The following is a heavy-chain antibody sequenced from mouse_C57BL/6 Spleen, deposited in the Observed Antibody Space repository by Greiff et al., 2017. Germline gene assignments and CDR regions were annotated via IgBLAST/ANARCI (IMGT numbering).Heavy chain of an antibody. CDR2: INYDGSST. D-gene: IGHD2-5*01. Sequence: EVMLVESEGGLVQPGSSMKLSCTASGFTFSDYYMAWVRQVPEKGLEWVANINYDGSSTYYLDSLKSRFIISRDNAKNILYLQMSSLKSEDTATYYCARADRNYGVDYWGQGTTLTVSS. CDR3: ARADRNYGVDY. CDR1: GFTFSDYY. J-gene: IGHJ2*01. V-gene: IGHV5-16*01.